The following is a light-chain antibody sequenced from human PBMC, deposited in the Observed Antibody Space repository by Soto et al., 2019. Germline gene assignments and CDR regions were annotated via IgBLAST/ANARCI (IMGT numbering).Light chain of an antibody. CDR2: GAS. V-gene: IGKV3-15*01. CDR1: QSVSSD. J-gene: IGKJ1*01. CDR3: QQSNNWPWT. Sequence: EIVMTQSPGTLSVSPGERVTLSCRASQSVSSDLAWYQQKPGQAPMLLIYGASTRATDIPARFSGSGSGTDFTLTVSSLQSEDFAVYYCQQSNNWPWTFGQGTKVEIK.